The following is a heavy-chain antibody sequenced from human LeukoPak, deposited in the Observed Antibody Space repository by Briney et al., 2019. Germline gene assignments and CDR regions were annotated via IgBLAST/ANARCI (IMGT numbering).Heavy chain of an antibody. CDR3: ARDKVGWFGEFGYYFDY. Sequence: GGSPRLSCAASGFTFSSYAMPWVRQAPGKGLEYVSAISSNGGSTYYANSVKGRFTISRDNSKNTLYLQMGSLRAEDMAVYYCARDKVGWFGEFGYYFDYWGQGTLVTVSS. J-gene: IGHJ4*02. CDR1: GFTFSSYA. CDR2: ISSNGGST. V-gene: IGHV3-64*01. D-gene: IGHD3-10*01.